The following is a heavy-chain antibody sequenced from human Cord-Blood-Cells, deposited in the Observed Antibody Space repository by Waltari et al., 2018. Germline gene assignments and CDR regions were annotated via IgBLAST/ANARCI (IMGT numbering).Heavy chain of an antibody. J-gene: IGHJ6*03. D-gene: IGHD1-26*01. V-gene: IGHV3-21*01. CDR2: IISSSSYI. Sequence: EVQLVESGGGLVKPGGSLRLSCAASGFTFSSYRMNWVRQAPGKGLEWVSSIISSSSYIYYADSVKGRFTISRDNAKNSLYLQMNSLRAEDTAVYYCARDPRSYSVRTIGYYYYMDVWGKGTTVTVSS. CDR3: ARDPRSYSVRTIGYYYYMDV. CDR1: GFTFSSYR.